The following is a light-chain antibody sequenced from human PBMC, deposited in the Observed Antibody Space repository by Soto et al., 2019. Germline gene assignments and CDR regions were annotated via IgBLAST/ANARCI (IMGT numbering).Light chain of an antibody. CDR2: WAS. Sequence: DIVMTQSPDSLAVSLGERATINCKSSQSVLYRSNTKYYLSWYQQKPGQPPNLLIYWASTRESGVPDRFSGSGSGKDFTLTISSLQAEDVAVYYCQQYYSLPPTFGQGTKVEIK. CDR1: QSVLYRSNTKYY. J-gene: IGKJ1*01. V-gene: IGKV4-1*01. CDR3: QQYYSLPPT.